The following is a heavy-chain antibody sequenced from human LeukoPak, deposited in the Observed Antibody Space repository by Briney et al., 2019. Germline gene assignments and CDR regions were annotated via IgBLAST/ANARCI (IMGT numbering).Heavy chain of an antibody. V-gene: IGHV3-23*01. D-gene: IGHD3-10*01. CDR3: ARGGHYASGSYEY. CDR2: ISGSGDST. J-gene: IGHJ4*01. Sequence: GGSLRLSCAASGFTFSSYGMSWVRQAPGKGLEWVSTISGSGDSTYYADSVKGRFTISRDNSKNTLYLQMNSLRAEDTAIYYCARGGHYASGSYEYWGHGTLVTVSS. CDR1: GFTFSSYG.